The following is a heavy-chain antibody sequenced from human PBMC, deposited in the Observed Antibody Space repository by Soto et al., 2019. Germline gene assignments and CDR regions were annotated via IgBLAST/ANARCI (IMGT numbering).Heavy chain of an antibody. J-gene: IGHJ4*02. Sequence: QVQLVQSGAEVKKPGASVKVSCKASGYTFTSYIMHWVRQAPGQRLEWMGWINPDYDNTKYSQKFQGRVTISRDTSANTAYMELSSLRSEDTAVYYCARGRYYVSGSYYLDYWGQGTLVTVSS. V-gene: IGHV1-3*01. D-gene: IGHD3-10*01. CDR1: GYTFTSYI. CDR2: INPDYDNT. CDR3: ARGRYYVSGSYYLDY.